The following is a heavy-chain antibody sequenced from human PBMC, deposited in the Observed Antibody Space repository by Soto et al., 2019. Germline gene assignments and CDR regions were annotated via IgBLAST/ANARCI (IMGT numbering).Heavy chain of an antibody. CDR1: GGTFSSYA. V-gene: IGHV1-69*12. Sequence: QVQLVQSGAEVKKPGSSVKVSCKASGGTFSSYAISWVRQAPGQGLEWMGGIIPIFGTANYAQKFQGRVTITVDESTSTAYMELSSLRSEDTAVYYCARGGYSSSWEDWYGMDVWGQGTTVTVSS. CDR2: IIPIFGTA. J-gene: IGHJ6*02. D-gene: IGHD6-13*01. CDR3: ARGGYSSSWEDWYGMDV.